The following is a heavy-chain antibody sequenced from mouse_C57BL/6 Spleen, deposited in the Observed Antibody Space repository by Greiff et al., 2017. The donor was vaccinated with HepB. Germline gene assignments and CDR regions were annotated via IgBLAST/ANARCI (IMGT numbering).Heavy chain of an antibody. Sequence: EVQGVESGPVLVKPGASVKMSCKASGYTFTDYYMNWVKQSHGKSLEWIGVINPYNGGTSYNQKFKGKATLTVDKSSSTAYMELNSLTSEDSAVYYCARNYGSSFDYWGQGTTLTVSS. CDR3: ARNYGSSFDY. CDR1: GYTFTDYY. D-gene: IGHD1-1*01. V-gene: IGHV1-19*01. CDR2: INPYNGGT. J-gene: IGHJ2*01.